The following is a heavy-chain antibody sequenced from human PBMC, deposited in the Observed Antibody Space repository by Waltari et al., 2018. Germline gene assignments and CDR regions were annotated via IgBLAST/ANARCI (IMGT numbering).Heavy chain of an antibody. CDR1: GFTVSSNY. D-gene: IGHD3-16*01. CDR2: ICIAGTT. Sequence: EVQLVESGGGLIQPGGSLRLTCAASGFTVSSNYMSWVRQAPGKGLEMISIICIAGTTYSDPSRKSRATISVDTSKNQFSLRLSSGTAADTSGYYCARHRGSRGWHSVIWGQGTLVTVSS. V-gene: IGHV3-53*01. J-gene: IGHJ4*02. CDR3: ARHRGSRGWHSVI.